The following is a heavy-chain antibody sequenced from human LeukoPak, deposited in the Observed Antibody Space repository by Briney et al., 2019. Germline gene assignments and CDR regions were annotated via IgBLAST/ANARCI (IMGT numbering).Heavy chain of an antibody. J-gene: IGHJ4*02. V-gene: IGHV4-59*08. Sequence: SETLSLTCTVSGGSISSYYWSWIRQPPGKGLEWIGYIYYTGSTNYNPSLKSRVITTIDTSKKQFSLKLYSVTAADTAVYYCARHAGTDSSSWYYFDYWGQGTLVTVSS. CDR2: IYYTGST. D-gene: IGHD6-13*01. CDR1: GGSISSYY. CDR3: ARHAGTDSSSWYYFDY.